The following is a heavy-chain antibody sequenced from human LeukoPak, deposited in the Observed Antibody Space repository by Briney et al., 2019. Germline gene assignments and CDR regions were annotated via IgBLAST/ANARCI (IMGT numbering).Heavy chain of an antibody. J-gene: IGHJ4*02. CDR1: GYTFTGYY. V-gene: IGHV1-2*02. D-gene: IGHD5-24*01. CDR2: INPNSGGT. Sequence: ASVKVSCKASGYTFTGYYIHWVRQPPGQGLEWMGWINPNSGGTNYAQKFQGRVTMTRDTSISTAYMELSRLRSDDTAVYYCARDRDGYNYWLDYWGQGTLVTVSS. CDR3: ARDRDGYNYWLDY.